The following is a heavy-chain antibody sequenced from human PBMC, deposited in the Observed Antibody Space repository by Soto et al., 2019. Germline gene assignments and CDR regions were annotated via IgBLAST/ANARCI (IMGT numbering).Heavy chain of an antibody. D-gene: IGHD6-6*01. J-gene: IGHJ4*02. CDR2: IWYDGTSK. CDR1: GFTFRNHA. V-gene: IGHV3-33*08. CDR3: ARDQDVVIIKDH. Sequence: QVQLVESGGGVVQPGRSLRLSCAASGFTFRNHAMHWVRQAPGKGLEWVGLIWYDGTSKYYADSVKGRFTISRDNSKNTLDLEMNSLRVEDTAIYYCARDQDVVIIKDHWGQGTLVTVSS.